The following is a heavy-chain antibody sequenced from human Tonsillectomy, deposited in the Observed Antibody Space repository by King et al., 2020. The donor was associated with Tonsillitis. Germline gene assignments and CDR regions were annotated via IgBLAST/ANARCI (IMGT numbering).Heavy chain of an antibody. CDR3: ARDLKYYHDRSGYFFDY. CDR2: ISAYNGHT. Sequence: QLVQSGAEVKKPGASVKVSCKASGYTFTSYGISWVRQAPGQGLEWMGWISAYNGHTNYAQKLQGRVTMTTDTSTNTAYMELRSLRSDDTAVYYCARDLKYYHDRSGYFFDYWGQGTLVTVSS. V-gene: IGHV1-18*04. CDR1: GYTFTSYG. D-gene: IGHD3-22*01. J-gene: IGHJ4*02.